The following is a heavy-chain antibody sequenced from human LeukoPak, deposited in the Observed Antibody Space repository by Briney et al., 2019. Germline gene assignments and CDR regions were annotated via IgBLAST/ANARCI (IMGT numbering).Heavy chain of an antibody. CDR3: ARDGRDYYDSSGYYLLLDY. CDR2: ISAYNGNT. CDR1: GYTFTSYG. D-gene: IGHD3-22*01. V-gene: IGHV1-18*01. J-gene: IGHJ4*02. Sequence: ASVKVSCKASGYTFTSYGISWVRQAPGQGLEWTGWISAYNGNTNYAQKLQGRVTMTTDTSASTAYMELRSLRSDDTAVYYCARDGRDYYDSSGYYLLLDYWGQGTLVTVSS.